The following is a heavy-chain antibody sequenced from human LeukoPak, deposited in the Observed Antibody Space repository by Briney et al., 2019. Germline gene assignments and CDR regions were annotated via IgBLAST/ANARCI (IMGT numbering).Heavy chain of an antibody. Sequence: TSETLSLTCTVSGGSISSGDYYWSWVRQPPGKGLEWIGYIYYSGSTYYNPSLKSRVTISVDTSKNQFSLKLSSVTAADTAVYYCAREYSSSWYRRIDYWGQGTLVTVSS. CDR3: AREYSSSWYRRIDY. CDR2: IYYSGST. D-gene: IGHD6-13*01. J-gene: IGHJ4*02. V-gene: IGHV4-30-4*01. CDR1: GGSISSGDYY.